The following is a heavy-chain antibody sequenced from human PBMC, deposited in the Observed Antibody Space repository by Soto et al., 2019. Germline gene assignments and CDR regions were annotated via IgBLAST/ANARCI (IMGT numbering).Heavy chain of an antibody. V-gene: IGHV1-46*01. D-gene: IGHD3-16*01. CDR2: INARGGST. CDR3: ARSSGATFAIIIEVSNCVDH. CDR1: GYTFTSYY. J-gene: IGHJ5*02. Sequence: ASVKVSCKASGYTFTSYYMHWVRQAPGQGLEWMGVINARGGSTKYAQKFQGRITMTRDTSRSTVYMELRSLRSDDTAMYSCARSSGATFAIIIEVSNCVDHWGQGTLVTVSS.